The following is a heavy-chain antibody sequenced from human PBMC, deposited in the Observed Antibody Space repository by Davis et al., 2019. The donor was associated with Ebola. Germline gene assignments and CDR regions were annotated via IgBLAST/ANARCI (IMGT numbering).Heavy chain of an antibody. D-gene: IGHD3-16*01. V-gene: IGHV7-4-1*02. Sequence: AASVKVSCKASGYTFTSYAMNWVRQAPGQGLEWMGWINTKTGNPTYAQGLTGRFVFSLDTSVSTAYLQISSLKAEDTAVYYCARGMITFGGVMVYWGQGTLVTVSS. J-gene: IGHJ4*02. CDR1: GYTFTSYA. CDR2: INTKTGNP. CDR3: ARGMITFGGVMVY.